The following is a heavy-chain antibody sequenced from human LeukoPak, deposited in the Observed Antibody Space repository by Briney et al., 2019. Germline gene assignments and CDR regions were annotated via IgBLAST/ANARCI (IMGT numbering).Heavy chain of an antibody. D-gene: IGHD6-19*01. CDR2: INHSGST. Sequence: SETLSLTCAVYGGSFSGYYWSWIRQPPGKGLEWIGEINHSGSTNYNPSLKSRVTISVDTSKNQFSLKLSSVTAADTAVYYCARGDRQWLANSDFDYWGQGTLVTVSS. CDR1: GGSFSGYY. J-gene: IGHJ4*02. V-gene: IGHV4-34*01. CDR3: ARGDRQWLANSDFDY.